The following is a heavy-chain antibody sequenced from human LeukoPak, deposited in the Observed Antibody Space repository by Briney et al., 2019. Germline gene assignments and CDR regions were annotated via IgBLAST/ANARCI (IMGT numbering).Heavy chain of an antibody. CDR3: ARDQDGYSYYYYYMDV. Sequence: GGSLRLSCAASGFTFSSYSMNWVRQAPGKGVEWVSYISSSSSTIYYADSVKGRFTISRDNAKNSLYLQMNSLRAEDTAVYYCARDQDGYSYYYYYMDVWGKGTTVTVSS. D-gene: IGHD5-18*01. CDR2: ISSSSSTI. V-gene: IGHV3-48*01. J-gene: IGHJ6*03. CDR1: GFTFSSYS.